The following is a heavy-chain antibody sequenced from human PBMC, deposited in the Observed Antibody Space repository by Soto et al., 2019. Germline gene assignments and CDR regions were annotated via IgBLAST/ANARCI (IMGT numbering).Heavy chain of an antibody. J-gene: IGHJ2*01. D-gene: IGHD1-26*01. Sequence: QITLNESGPTLVKPTQTLTLTCTFSGFSLGTYGVGVGWIRQPPGKALEWLALIYWDDDKRYSPSLKSRLTITKDTSKRQVFLTLTNMDPVDTATYYCAHRGGGIVDWYFDLWGRGIPVIVSS. CDR2: IYWDDDK. V-gene: IGHV2-5*02. CDR3: AHRGGGIVDWYFDL. CDR1: GFSLGTYGVG.